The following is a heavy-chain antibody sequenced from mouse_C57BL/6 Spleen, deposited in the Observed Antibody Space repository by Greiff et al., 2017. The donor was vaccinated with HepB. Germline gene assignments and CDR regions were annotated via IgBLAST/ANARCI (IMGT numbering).Heavy chain of an antibody. CDR2: IHPNSGST. J-gene: IGHJ1*03. Sequence: QVQLQQSGAELVKPGASVKLSCKASGYTFTSYWMHWVKQRPGQGLEWIGMIHPNSGSTNYNEKFKSKATLTVDKSSSTAYMQLSSLISEDSAVYYCARSFYYGNYNWYFDVWGTGTTVTVSS. V-gene: IGHV1-64*01. CDR1: GYTFTSYW. D-gene: IGHD2-1*01. CDR3: ARSFYYGNYNWYFDV.